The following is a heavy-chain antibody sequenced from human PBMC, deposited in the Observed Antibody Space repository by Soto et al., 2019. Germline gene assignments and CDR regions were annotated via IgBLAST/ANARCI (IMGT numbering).Heavy chain of an antibody. CDR3: ARDADDSSGYWVR. Sequence: GASVKVSCKASGGTFSSYAISWVRQAPGQGLEWMGGIIPIFGTANYAQKFQGRVTITADESTSTAYMELSSLRSEDTAMYYCARDADDSSGYWVRWGQGTLVTSPQ. CDR2: IIPIFGTA. V-gene: IGHV1-69*13. D-gene: IGHD3-22*01. CDR1: GGTFSSYA. J-gene: IGHJ4*02.